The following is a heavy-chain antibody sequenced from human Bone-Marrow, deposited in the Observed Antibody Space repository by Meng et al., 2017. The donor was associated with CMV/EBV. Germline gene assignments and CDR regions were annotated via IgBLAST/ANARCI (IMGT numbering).Heavy chain of an antibody. CDR1: GGSMRWNY. CDR2: IYFTGTT. V-gene: IGHV4-59*01. CDR3: ARGFSDGSAYYRHYFDN. J-gene: IGHJ4*02. D-gene: IGHD3-22*01. Sequence: SETLSLTCTVSGGSMRWNYLHWIRQPPGKGLERIGYIYFTGTTNYNPSLKSRVTMSVDTSKNQFSLRLSSVIAADTAVYYCARGFSDGSAYYRHYFDNWGQGTLVTVSS.